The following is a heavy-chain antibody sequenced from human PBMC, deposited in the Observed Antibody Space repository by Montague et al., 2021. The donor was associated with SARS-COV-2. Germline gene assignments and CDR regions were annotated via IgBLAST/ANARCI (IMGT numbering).Heavy chain of an antibody. Sequence: CAISGDSVSSHNAAWNWIRQSPSRGLEWLGRTYYRSKWYNDYAVSVKSRITIDADTSKNHFSLQLKSMTPEDTAVYYCPQGYYFDSWGQGTLVTVSS. D-gene: IGHD2-2*01. CDR3: PQGYYFDS. CDR2: TYYRSKWYN. V-gene: IGHV6-1*01. J-gene: IGHJ4*02. CDR1: GDSVSSHNAA.